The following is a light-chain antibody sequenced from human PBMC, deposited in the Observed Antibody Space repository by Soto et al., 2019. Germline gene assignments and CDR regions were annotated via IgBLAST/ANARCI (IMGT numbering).Light chain of an antibody. V-gene: IGLV2-14*01. Sequence: QSVLTQPASVSGSPGQSITISCTGTSSDVGGYKYVSWSQQRPGKAPQLMIYEVSNRPSGVSNRFSGSKSGNTASLTISGLQAEDEADYYCSSYTSSSTYVFGTGTKGTVL. CDR2: EVS. CDR1: SSDVGGYKY. J-gene: IGLJ1*01. CDR3: SSYTSSSTYV.